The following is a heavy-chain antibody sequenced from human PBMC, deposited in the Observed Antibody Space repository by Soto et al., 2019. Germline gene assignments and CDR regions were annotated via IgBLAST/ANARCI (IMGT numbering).Heavy chain of an antibody. V-gene: IGHV3-74*01. J-gene: IGHJ4*02. CDR2: INSDASHT. Sequence: LRLSCAASGFTFSTYWMHWIRQVPGKGLEWVSRINSDASHTYYADSVKGRFTISRDNSKNTLYLQMNSLRAEDTAVYYCAKSFPPYYGGNPTDYWGQGTLVTVSS. CDR3: AKSFPPYYGGNPTDY. CDR1: GFTFSTYW. D-gene: IGHD4-17*01.